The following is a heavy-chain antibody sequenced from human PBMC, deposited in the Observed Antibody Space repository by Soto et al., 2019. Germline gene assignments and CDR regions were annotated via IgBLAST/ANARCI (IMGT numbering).Heavy chain of an antibody. D-gene: IGHD3-9*01. Sequence: PSETLSLTCAVYGGSFSGYYWSWIRQPPGKGLEWIGEINHSGSTNYNPSLKSRVTISVDTSKNQFSLKLSSVTAADTAVYYCARRDILTGYYRSVAFDIWGQGTMVTVSS. V-gene: IGHV4-34*01. CDR2: INHSGST. CDR1: GGSFSGYY. J-gene: IGHJ3*02. CDR3: ARRDILTGYYRSVAFDI.